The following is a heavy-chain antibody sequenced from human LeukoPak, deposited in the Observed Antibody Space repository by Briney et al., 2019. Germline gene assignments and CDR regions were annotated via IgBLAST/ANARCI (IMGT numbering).Heavy chain of an antibody. CDR3: VRVRRDGYNKGYFDY. V-gene: IGHV1-18*01. J-gene: IGHJ4*02. D-gene: IGHD5-24*01. CDR1: GYTFTSYG. CDR2: ISAYNGNT. Sequence: GASVKVSCKASGYTFTSYGTSWVRQAPGQGLEWMGWISAYNGNTNYAQKLQGRVTMTTDTSTSTAYMELRSLRSDDTAVYYCVRVRRDGYNKGYFDYWGQGTLVTVSS.